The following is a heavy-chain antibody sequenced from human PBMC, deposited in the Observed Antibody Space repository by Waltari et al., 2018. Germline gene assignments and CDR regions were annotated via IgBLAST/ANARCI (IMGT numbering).Heavy chain of an antibody. Sequence: QVQLVQSGAEVKTPGASVNVSCKASGSHFTGYYIYWVRQAPGQGLEWMGWINPNSGSTNYAQKFQGRVAMTEDTSIRTAYMELSRLRSDDAAVYYCARGIGRWELAYGMDVWGQGTTVTVSS. CDR2: INPNSGST. J-gene: IGHJ6*02. CDR3: ARGIGRWELAYGMDV. V-gene: IGHV1-2*02. CDR1: GSHFTGYY. D-gene: IGHD1-26*01.